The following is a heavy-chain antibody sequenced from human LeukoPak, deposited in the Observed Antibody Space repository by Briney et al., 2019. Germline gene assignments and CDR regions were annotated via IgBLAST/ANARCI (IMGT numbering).Heavy chain of an antibody. Sequence: ASVKVSCKASGYTFTGYYMHWVRQAPGQGLEWMGWINANSGDTNYAQKFQGRVTMTRDTSISTAYMELSRLRSDDTAVYYCASKWVTYYYNSSAYHYPTDVFDTWGQGTMVTVPS. CDR1: GYTFTGYY. J-gene: IGHJ3*02. CDR3: ASKWVTYYYNSSAYHYPTDVFDT. D-gene: IGHD3-22*01. V-gene: IGHV1-2*02. CDR2: INANSGDT.